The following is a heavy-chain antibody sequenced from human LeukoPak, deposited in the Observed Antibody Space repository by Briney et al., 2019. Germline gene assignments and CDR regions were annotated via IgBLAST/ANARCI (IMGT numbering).Heavy chain of an antibody. J-gene: IGHJ3*02. CDR2: ICYSGST. D-gene: IGHD2-2*02. CDR3: ARGYRGIVVVPAAISAFDI. V-gene: IGHV4-30-4*08. Sequence: PLETLSLTCTVSGGSISSGDYYWSWIRQPPGKGLEWIGYICYSGSTYYNPSLKSRVTISVDTSKNQFSLKLSSVTAADTAVYYCARGYRGIVVVPAAISAFDIWGQGTMVTVSS. CDR1: GGSISSGDYY.